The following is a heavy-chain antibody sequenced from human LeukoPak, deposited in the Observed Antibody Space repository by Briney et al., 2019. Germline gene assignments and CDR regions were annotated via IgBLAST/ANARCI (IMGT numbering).Heavy chain of an antibody. Sequence: GVLRLSCTASGLSVSGNYWHWVRQAPGKALEWVSIIYSDGKTLYTKSVKGRFTFSRDKSKNTFYLQMNSLRAEDTAVYFCTYGDYPLTYWGQGTLVSVSP. CDR2: IYSDGKT. CDR3: TYGDYPLTY. CDR1: GLSVSGNY. D-gene: IGHD4-17*01. J-gene: IGHJ4*02. V-gene: IGHV3-66*01.